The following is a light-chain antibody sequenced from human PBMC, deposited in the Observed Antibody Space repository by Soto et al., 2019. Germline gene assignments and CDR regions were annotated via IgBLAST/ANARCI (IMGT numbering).Light chain of an antibody. CDR3: GTWDSSLSAYV. CDR1: SSNIGNNY. Sequence: QSVLTQPPSVSAAPVQKVTMSCSGSSSNIGNNYVSWYQQLPGTAPKLLIYDNNKRPSGIPDRFSGSKSGTSATLGITGLQTGDEADYYCGTWDSSLSAYVFGTGTKVTVL. V-gene: IGLV1-51*01. CDR2: DNN. J-gene: IGLJ1*01.